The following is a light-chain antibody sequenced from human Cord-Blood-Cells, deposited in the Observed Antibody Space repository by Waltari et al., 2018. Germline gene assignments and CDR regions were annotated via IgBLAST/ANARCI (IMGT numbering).Light chain of an antibody. V-gene: IGKV1-5*03. Sequence: DIQMTQSPSTLSASVGDRVTITCRASQSICSWLAWYQQKPGKAPKLLIYTASSLESGVPSRFSGSGSGTEFTLTISSLQPDDFATYYCQQYNSYPYTFGQGTKLEIK. CDR2: TAS. J-gene: IGKJ2*01. CDR3: QQYNSYPYT. CDR1: QSICSW.